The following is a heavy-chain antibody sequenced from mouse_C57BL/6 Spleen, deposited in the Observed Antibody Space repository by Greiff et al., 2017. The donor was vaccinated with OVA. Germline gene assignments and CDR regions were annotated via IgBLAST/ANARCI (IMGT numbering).Heavy chain of an antibody. CDR3: ARLPRWRYGSSYEYFDV. V-gene: IGHV1-42*01. D-gene: IGHD1-1*01. J-gene: IGHJ1*03. CDR2: INPSTGGT. Sequence: EVQLQQSGPELVKPGASVKISCKASGYSFTGYYMNWVKQSPEKSLEWIGEINPSTGGTTYNQKFKAKATLTVDKSSSTAYMQLKSLTSEDSAVYYCARLPRWRYGSSYEYFDVWGTGTTVTVSS. CDR1: GYSFTGYY.